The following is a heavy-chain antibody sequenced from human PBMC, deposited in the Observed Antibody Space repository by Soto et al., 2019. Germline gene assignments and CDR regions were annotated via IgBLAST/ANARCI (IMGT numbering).Heavy chain of an antibody. J-gene: IGHJ4*02. CDR1: GFTFSSYG. Sequence: PVGSLRLSCAASGFTFSSYGMHWVRQAPGKGLEWVAVISYDGSNKYYADSVKGRFTISRDNSKNTLYLQMNSLRAEDTAVYYCAKDQDDSSGYYFPGHYWGQGTLLTVSS. V-gene: IGHV3-30*18. CDR2: ISYDGSNK. CDR3: AKDQDDSSGYYFPGHY. D-gene: IGHD3-22*01.